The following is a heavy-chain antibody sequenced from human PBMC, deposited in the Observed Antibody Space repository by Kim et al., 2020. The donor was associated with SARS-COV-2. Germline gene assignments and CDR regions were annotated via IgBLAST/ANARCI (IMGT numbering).Heavy chain of an antibody. D-gene: IGHD3-3*01. V-gene: IGHV3-7*01. Sequence: GGSLRLSCAASGFTLSSYYMSWVRQAPGKGLEWVANIREDGTENYFLDSVNGQFTISRDNAKNSLYLQMNSLRGEDTAVYYCTRRGLPNFKGAFDIWGQGIAVTVSS. J-gene: IGHJ3*02. CDR2: IREDGTEN. CDR3: TRRGLPNFKGAFDI. CDR1: GFTLSSYY.